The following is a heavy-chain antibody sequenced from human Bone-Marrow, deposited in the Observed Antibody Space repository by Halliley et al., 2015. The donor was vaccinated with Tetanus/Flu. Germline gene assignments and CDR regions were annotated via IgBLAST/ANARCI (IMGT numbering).Heavy chain of an antibody. CDR3: AHRPHDVGSTFDS. V-gene: IGHV2-5*02. J-gene: IGHJ4*01. D-gene: IGHD2-15*01. Sequence: LEWLAIVYWDDGRRFSPSLKSRLTITKDASKNQVVLTMTYMDPLDTGTYFCAHRPHDVGSTFDSWGHGTLVTVSS. CDR2: VYWDDGR.